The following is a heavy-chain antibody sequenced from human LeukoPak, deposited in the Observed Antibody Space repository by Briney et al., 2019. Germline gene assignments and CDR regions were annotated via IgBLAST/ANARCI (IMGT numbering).Heavy chain of an antibody. Sequence: SETLSLTCTVSGGSISSGSYYWSWIRQPAGKGLEWIGYFYYSGSTNYNPSLKSRVTISVDTSKNQFSLILSSVTAADTAVYYCARDGGRYFDYWGQGTLVTVSS. V-gene: IGHV4-61*10. CDR1: GGSISSGSYY. D-gene: IGHD3-16*01. CDR2: FYYSGST. J-gene: IGHJ4*02. CDR3: ARDGGRYFDY.